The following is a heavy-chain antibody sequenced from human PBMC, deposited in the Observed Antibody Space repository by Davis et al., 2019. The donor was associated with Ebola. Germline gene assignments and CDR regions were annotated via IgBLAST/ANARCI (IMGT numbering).Heavy chain of an antibody. J-gene: IGHJ6*02. CDR1: GYTFTSYA. CDR3: ARGGPGYDFWSGYYTLLYYYGMDV. D-gene: IGHD3-3*01. CDR2: INAGNGNT. V-gene: IGHV1-3*01. Sequence: AASVKVSCKASGYTFTSYAMHWVRQAPGQRLEWMGWINAGNGNTKYSQKFQGRVTITRDTSASTAYMELSSLRSEDTAVYYCARGGPGYDFWSGYYTLLYYYGMDVWGQGTTVTVSS.